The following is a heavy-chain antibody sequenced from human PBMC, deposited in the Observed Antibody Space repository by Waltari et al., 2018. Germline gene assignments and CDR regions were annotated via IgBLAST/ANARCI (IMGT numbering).Heavy chain of an antibody. Sequence: QVQLVQSGAEVKKPGASVKVSCKASGYGFSNYGSRWVRQAPGQGLEWMGWISPYNGNTDYAQELQGRVTLTTDRSTSTAYMELRSLRYDDTAVYYCGRRTHYYGSGTYYYMDVWGKGTTVTVSS. D-gene: IGHD3-10*01. V-gene: IGHV1-18*01. CDR3: GRRTHYYGSGTYYYMDV. CDR2: ISPYNGNT. CDR1: GYGFSNYG. J-gene: IGHJ6*03.